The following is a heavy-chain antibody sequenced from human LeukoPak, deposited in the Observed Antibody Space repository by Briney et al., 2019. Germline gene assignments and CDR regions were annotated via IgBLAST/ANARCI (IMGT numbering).Heavy chain of an antibody. D-gene: IGHD2-8*02. Sequence: GGSLRLSCAASGFTFSSYAMSWVRQAPGKGLEWVSAISGSGGSTYYADSVKGRFTISRDNAKNSLYLQMNSLRAEDTAVYYCARGTGYYFDYWGQGTLVTVSS. CDR1: GFTFSSYA. J-gene: IGHJ4*02. CDR3: ARGTGYYFDY. V-gene: IGHV3-23*01. CDR2: ISGSGGST.